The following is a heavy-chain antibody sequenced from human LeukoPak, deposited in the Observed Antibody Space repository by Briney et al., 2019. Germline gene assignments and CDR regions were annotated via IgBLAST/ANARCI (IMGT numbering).Heavy chain of an antibody. CDR1: GFTFSSYT. V-gene: IGHV3-23*01. CDR2: ITTGGPNT. D-gene: IGHD5-24*01. J-gene: IGHJ4*02. Sequence: GGSLRLSCTASGFTFSSYTMSWVRQAPGKGLKWVSTITTGGPNTYYADSVKGRFTVSRDDSKNTLYLQMNSLRAEDTAVYYCAKDLLATITTLFDYWGQGTLVTVSS. CDR3: AKDLLATITTLFDY.